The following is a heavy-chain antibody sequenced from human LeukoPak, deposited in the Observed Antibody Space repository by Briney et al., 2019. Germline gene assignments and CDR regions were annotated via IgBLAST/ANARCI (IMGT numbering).Heavy chain of an antibody. V-gene: IGHV3-53*01. J-gene: IGHJ4*02. CDR3: ARDRHQYSYGSMRPCFDY. Sequence: GGSLRLSCAASGFTVSSNYMSWVRQAPGKGLEGVSVIYSGGSTYYADSVKGRFTISRDNSKNTLYLQMNSLRAEDTAVYYCARDRHQYSYGSMRPCFDYWGQGTLVTVSS. D-gene: IGHD5-18*01. CDR1: GFTVSSNY. CDR2: IYSGGST.